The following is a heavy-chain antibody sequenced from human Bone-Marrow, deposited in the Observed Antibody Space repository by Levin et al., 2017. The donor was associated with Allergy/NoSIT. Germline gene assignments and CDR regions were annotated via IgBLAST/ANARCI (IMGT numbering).Heavy chain of an antibody. J-gene: IGHJ3*02. CDR2: IGTAGDT. CDR3: ARYNYEYNALDI. CDR1: GFTFRTHD. Sequence: GGSLRLSCAASGFTFRTHDMHWVRQGTGKGLEWVSTIGTAGDTYYPDSVRGRFTISRENAKNSLYLQMNGLSDGDTAVYYCARYNYEYNALDIWGQGTMVTVSS. D-gene: IGHD5-18*01. V-gene: IGHV3-13*01.